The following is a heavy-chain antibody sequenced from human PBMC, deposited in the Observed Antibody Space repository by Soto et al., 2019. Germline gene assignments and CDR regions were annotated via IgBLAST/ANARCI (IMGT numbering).Heavy chain of an antibody. Sequence: GESLKISCKGSGYSFTSYWIGWVRQMPGKGLGWMGIIYPGDSDTRYSPSFQGQVTISADKSISTAYLQWSSLKASDTAMYYCARCARYYYDSSGPANGFDIWGQGTMVTVSS. CDR2: IYPGDSDT. CDR1: GYSFTSYW. D-gene: IGHD3-22*01. CDR3: ARCARYYYDSSGPANGFDI. J-gene: IGHJ3*02. V-gene: IGHV5-51*01.